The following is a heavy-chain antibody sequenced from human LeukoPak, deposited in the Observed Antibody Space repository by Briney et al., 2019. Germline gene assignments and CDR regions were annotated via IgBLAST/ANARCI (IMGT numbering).Heavy chain of an antibody. J-gene: IGHJ4*02. CDR1: GYTFTGYY. CDR2: INPNSGGP. V-gene: IGHV1-2*06. D-gene: IGHD2-2*01. Sequence: GASVKVSCMASGYTFTGYYMHWVRQAPGQGLEWMGRINPNSGGPNYAQKFQGRVTMTRDTSISTAYMELSRLRSDDTAVYYCARIFTLGYCSSTSCWKNSDYWGQGTLVTVSS. CDR3: ARIFTLGYCSSTSCWKNSDY.